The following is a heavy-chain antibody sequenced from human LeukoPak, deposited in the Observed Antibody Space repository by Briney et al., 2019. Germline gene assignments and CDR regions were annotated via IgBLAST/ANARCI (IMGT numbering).Heavy chain of an antibody. V-gene: IGHV3-30*04. Sequence: GGSLRLSCATSGFTFSYYVFHWVRQAPGKGLDWVAAMSRDGTAYYADSVKGRFTVSRGTSEDTVFLQMVSLGLEDTAVYYCARGNYYDSRGFSVTEHWGQGTLVTVSS. CDR2: MSRDGTA. CDR3: ARGNYYDSRGFSVTEH. J-gene: IGHJ4*02. D-gene: IGHD3-22*01. CDR1: GFTFSYYV.